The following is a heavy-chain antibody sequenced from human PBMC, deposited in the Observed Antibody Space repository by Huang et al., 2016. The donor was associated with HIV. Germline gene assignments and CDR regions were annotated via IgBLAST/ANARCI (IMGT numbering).Heavy chain of an antibody. J-gene: IGHJ4*02. D-gene: IGHD3-3*01. CDR2: IMPIFGTP. CDR3: ARGAPDLDSHLDH. CDR1: GGTFNNA. Sequence: QVQLVQSGAEVKKPGSSVKVSCKVSGGTFNNALRWVRQAPGQGLEWMGGIMPIFGTPNYARKFQGRGTITADESTSRAYMELGSLRSEDTAVYYCARGAPDLDSHLDHWGQGTLVTVSS. V-gene: IGHV1-69*13.